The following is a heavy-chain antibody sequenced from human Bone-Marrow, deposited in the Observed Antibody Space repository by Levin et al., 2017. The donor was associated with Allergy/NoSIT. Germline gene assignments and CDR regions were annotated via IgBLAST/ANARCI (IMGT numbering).Heavy chain of an antibody. Sequence: PSQTLSLTCTVSGGSISSYYWSWIRPPPGKGLEWIGYIFYSGTTNYNPSLKSRVTISVDTSKNQFSLKLSSVTAADTAVYYCARSSREGYAYFDCWGQGTLVTVSS. J-gene: IGHJ4*02. D-gene: IGHD5-24*01. CDR1: GGSISSYY. V-gene: IGHV4-59*01. CDR2: IFYSGTT. CDR3: ARSSREGYAYFDC.